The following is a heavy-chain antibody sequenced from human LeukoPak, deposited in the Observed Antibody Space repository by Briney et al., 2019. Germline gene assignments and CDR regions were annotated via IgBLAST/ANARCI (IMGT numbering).Heavy chain of an antibody. Sequence: SVKVSCKASGYTFTSYGISWVRQAPGQGLEWMGGTIPVYGTTNYAQKFQGRVTITADESTGTVYMELNTLRSEDTAVYYRARAGPPSRDYYYYMDVWGTGTMVTVAS. V-gene: IGHV1-69*13. CDR1: GYTFTSYG. CDR2: TIPVYGTT. J-gene: IGHJ6*03. CDR3: ARAGPPSRDYYYYMDV.